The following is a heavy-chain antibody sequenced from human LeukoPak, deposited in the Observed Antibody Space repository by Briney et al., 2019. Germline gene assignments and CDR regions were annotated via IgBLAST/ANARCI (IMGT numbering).Heavy chain of an antibody. CDR3: ARGGFGELFPNWFDP. Sequence: SVKVSCKASGGTFSSYAISWVRQAPGQGLEWMGGIIPIFGTANYAQKFQGRVTITADESTSTAYMELSSLRSEDTAVYYCARGGFGELFPNWFDPWGQGTLVTVSS. CDR2: IIPIFGTA. J-gene: IGHJ5*02. CDR1: GGTFSSYA. V-gene: IGHV1-69*13. D-gene: IGHD3-10*01.